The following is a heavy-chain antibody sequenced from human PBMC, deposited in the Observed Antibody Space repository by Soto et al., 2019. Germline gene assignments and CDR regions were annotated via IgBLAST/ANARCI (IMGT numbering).Heavy chain of an antibody. CDR3: ARDLLWTRGYYYYYGMDV. D-gene: IGHD3-10*01. Sequence: GASVKVSCKASGYTFATYALHWVRQAPGQRLEWMGCINAANGNTKYSQKFQGRVTITRDTSASTAYMELSSLRSEDTAVYYCARDLLWTRGYYYYYGMDVWGRGTTVTVSS. CDR1: GYTFATYA. J-gene: IGHJ6*02. V-gene: IGHV1-3*01. CDR2: INAANGNT.